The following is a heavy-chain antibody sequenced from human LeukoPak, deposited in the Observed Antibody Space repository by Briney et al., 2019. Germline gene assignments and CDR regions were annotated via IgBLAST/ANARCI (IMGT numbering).Heavy chain of an antibody. D-gene: IGHD3-22*01. CDR2: ISSSSSYI. Sequence: GGSLRLSCAASGFTFSSYSMNWVRQAPGKGLEWASSISSSSSYIYYADSVKGRFTISRDNAKNSLYLQMNSLRAEDTAAYYCARQNYYDSSGYYYDDAFDIWGQGTMVTVSS. CDR1: GFTFSSYS. V-gene: IGHV3-21*01. J-gene: IGHJ3*02. CDR3: ARQNYYDSSGYYYDDAFDI.